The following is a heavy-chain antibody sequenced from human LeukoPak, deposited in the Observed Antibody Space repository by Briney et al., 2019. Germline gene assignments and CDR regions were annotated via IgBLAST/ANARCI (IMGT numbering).Heavy chain of an antibody. V-gene: IGHV1-69*01. J-gene: IGHJ4*02. Sequence: ASVKVSCKASGDIYSIYSISWVRQAPGQGLEWMGGIIPMVGAAKYAQSFQGRVTITADESTHTAYMEISSLRSEDTAIYYCARSPFAVKYHFDYWGQGTLVTVSS. CDR3: ARSPFAVKYHFDY. D-gene: IGHD4-17*01. CDR1: GDIYSIYS. CDR2: IIPMVGAA.